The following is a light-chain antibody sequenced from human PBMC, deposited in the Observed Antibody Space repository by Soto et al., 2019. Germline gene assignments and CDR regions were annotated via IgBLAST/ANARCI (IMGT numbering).Light chain of an antibody. J-gene: IGLJ2*01. CDR1: NIGSKS. CDR3: HVSGGSSAVV. CDR2: YDS. V-gene: IGLV3-21*04. Sequence: SYELTQPPSVSVAPGQTASITCGGNNIGSKSVHWYQQKPGQAPVLVIYYDSDRPSGVPERFSGSYSGNTATLTISRVAAGDEADYYCHVSGGSSAVVFGGGTKLTVL.